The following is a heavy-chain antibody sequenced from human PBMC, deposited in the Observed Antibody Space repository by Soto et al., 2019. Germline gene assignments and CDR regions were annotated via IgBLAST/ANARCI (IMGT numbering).Heavy chain of an antibody. D-gene: IGHD6-19*01. CDR1: GYTFTAYG. CDR2: ISPYNGHT. Sequence: QVHLVQSGAEVKKPGASVKVSCETSGYTFTAYGITWVRQAQGQGLELVGWISPYNGHTKYAEKFEGRVTMTTDLSTGTASMELRSLKSDDTAVYYCARSGWNSPYDSLGLDVWGQGTTVTVSS. CDR3: ARSGWNSPYDSLGLDV. J-gene: IGHJ6*02. V-gene: IGHV1-18*01.